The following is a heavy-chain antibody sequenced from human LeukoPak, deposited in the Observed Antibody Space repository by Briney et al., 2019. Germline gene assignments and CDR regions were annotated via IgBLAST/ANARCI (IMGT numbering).Heavy chain of an antibody. V-gene: IGHV3-23*01. CDR3: AKVVSSSWAHFIDYFEY. D-gene: IGHD6-13*01. CDR1: GFTFSSYA. CDR2: ISGSGGST. J-gene: IGHJ4*02. Sequence: GGSLRLSCAASGFTFSSYAMSWVRQAPGKGLEWVSAISGSGGSTYYADSVKGRFTISRDNSKNTLYLQMNSLRAEDTAVYYCAKVVSSSWAHFIDYFEYWGQGTLVTVSS.